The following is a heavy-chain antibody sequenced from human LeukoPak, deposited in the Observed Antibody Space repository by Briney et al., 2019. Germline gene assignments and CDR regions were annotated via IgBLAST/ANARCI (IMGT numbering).Heavy chain of an antibody. J-gene: IGHJ3*02. CDR2: IRGGGGRA. V-gene: IGHV3-23*01. Sequence: PGGSLRLSCTASGFTFSAYAMMWVRQAPGKGPEWVSAIRGGGGRAFYADSVKGRFTISRDNSKYTLCLQMNSLRAEDTAVYYCARDPNGDYIGAFDMWGPGTMVTVSS. CDR3: ARDPNGDYIGAFDM. D-gene: IGHD4-17*01. CDR1: GFTFSAYA.